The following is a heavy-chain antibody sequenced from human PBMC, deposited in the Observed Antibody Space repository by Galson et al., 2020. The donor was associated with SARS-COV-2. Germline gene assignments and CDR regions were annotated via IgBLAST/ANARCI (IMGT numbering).Heavy chain of an antibody. J-gene: IGHJ4*02. CDR3: ARGLTILLDY. CDR2: MSFDGSVK. V-gene: IGHV3-30*03. Sequence: GGSLRLSCAASGFTFTSYGMHWVRQAPGKGLEWVALMSFDGSVKYYADSVKGRFTVSRDNSKNTLFLQMNSLRLDDTAVYYCARGLTILLDYWGRGTLVAVSS. D-gene: IGHD3-10*01. CDR1: GFTFTSYG.